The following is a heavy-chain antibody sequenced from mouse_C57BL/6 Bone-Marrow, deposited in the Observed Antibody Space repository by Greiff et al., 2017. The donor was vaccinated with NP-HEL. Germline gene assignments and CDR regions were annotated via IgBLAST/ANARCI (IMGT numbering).Heavy chain of an antibody. CDR2: IHPNSGST. CDR3: ARRQLRLPYYAMDY. D-gene: IGHD3-2*02. J-gene: IGHJ4*01. V-gene: IGHV1-64*01. CDR1: GYTFTSYW. Sequence: QVQLQQPGAELVKPGASVKLSFKASGYTFTSYWMHWVKQRPGQGLEWIGMIHPNSGSTNYNEKFKSKATLTVDKSSSTAYMELRSLTSEDSAVYFCARRQLRLPYYAMDYWGQGTSVTVSS.